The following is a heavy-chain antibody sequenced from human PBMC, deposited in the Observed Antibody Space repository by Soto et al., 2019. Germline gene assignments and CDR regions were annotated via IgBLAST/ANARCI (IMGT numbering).Heavy chain of an antibody. D-gene: IGHD6-19*01. CDR3: ARDSWLQGQITSLDY. CDR2: IWFDGSKP. Sequence: QVQLVESGGGVVQSGGSLRLSCAASGFTFSGHGMHWVRQAPGKGLEWVALIWFDGSKPDYADSVKGRFTISRDNSKNTLFLQMNSLRVDDTAVYFCARDSWLQGQITSLDYWGQGTLVTVSS. CDR1: GFTFSGHG. J-gene: IGHJ4*02. V-gene: IGHV3-33*01.